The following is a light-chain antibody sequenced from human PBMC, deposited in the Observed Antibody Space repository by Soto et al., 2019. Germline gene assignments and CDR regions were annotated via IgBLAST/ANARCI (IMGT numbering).Light chain of an antibody. V-gene: IGLV1-47*01. Sequence: QSVLTQPPSASGTPGQRVTISCSGASSNIEVNYVYWYQKLPGTAPRLLIYRNNQRPSGVPDRFSGSKSGTSASLAISALRSEDEADYYCTVWDDSLRGRLFGGGTKLIVL. CDR3: TVWDDSLRGRL. CDR2: RNN. CDR1: SSNIEVNY. J-gene: IGLJ2*01.